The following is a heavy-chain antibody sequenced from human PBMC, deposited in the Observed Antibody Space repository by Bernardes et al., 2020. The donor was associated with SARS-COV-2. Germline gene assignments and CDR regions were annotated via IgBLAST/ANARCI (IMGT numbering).Heavy chain of an antibody. Sequence: SETLSLTCTVSDGSISNYYLSWIRQSPGKGLEWIGSIYYSGSTIYNPSLKSRVTISVDTSKNQFSLELNSVTAADTAVYYCAKRTHSFTFDFWGQGTMVTVSS. J-gene: IGHJ3*01. CDR2: IYYSGST. V-gene: IGHV4-59*08. D-gene: IGHD2-15*01. CDR3: AKRTHSFTFDF. CDR1: DGSISNYY.